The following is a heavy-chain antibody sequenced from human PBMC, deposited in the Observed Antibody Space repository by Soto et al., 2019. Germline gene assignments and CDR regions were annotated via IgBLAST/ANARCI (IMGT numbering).Heavy chain of an antibody. D-gene: IGHD5-12*01. J-gene: IGHJ4*02. CDR1: GGSISSGGYY. CDR3: ARGTYSGYDSAHFDY. V-gene: IGHV4-31*03. Sequence: PSETLSLTCTVSGGSISSGGYYWSWIRQHPGKGLEWIGYIYYSGSTYYNPSLKSRVTISVDTSKNQFSLKLSSVTAADTAVYYCARGTYSGYDSAHFDYWGQGTLVTVSS. CDR2: IYYSGST.